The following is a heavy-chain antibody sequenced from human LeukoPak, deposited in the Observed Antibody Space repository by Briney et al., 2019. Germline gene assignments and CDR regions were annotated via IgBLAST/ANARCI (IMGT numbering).Heavy chain of an antibody. CDR1: GGSISSYY. CDR2: IYTSGST. J-gene: IGHJ6*03. V-gene: IGHV4-4*09. D-gene: IGHD2-2*01. CDR3: ARAIVVVPAGTAEWHYYYYYMDV. Sequence: SETLSLTCTVSGGSISSYYWSWIRQPPGKGLEWIGYIYTSGSTNYNPSLKSRVTISVDTSKNQFSLKLSSVTAADTAVYYCARAIVVVPAGTAEWHYYYYYMDVWGKGTTVTVSS.